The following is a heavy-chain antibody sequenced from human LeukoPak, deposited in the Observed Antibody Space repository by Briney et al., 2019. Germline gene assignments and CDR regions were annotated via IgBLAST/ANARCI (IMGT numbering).Heavy chain of an antibody. V-gene: IGHV3-23*01. CDR3: AKAYSSSLYGDAFHI. J-gene: IGHJ3*02. D-gene: IGHD6-13*01. Sequence: HSGGSLRLSCAGSGFTFKFYAMTWVRQAPGKGLEWVSGITGDASVTCDADSVKGRFNISRDNSKNTLYLQLNSLRVEDTAVYYCAKAYSSSLYGDAFHIWSQGTKVTVSP. CDR1: GFTFKFYA. CDR2: ITGDASVT.